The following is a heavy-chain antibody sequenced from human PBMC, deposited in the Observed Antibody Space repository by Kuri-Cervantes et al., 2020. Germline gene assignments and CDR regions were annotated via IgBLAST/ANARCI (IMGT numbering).Heavy chain of an antibody. CDR3: ARGDRGFDSTGYHY. CDR2: INPNSGDT. Sequence: ASVNVSCKASGYTFTGYYMHWVRQAPGQGLEWMGWINPNSGDTNYAQKFQGRVTITRDTSISTAYMELSSLGSEDTAVYYCARGDRGFDSTGYHYWGQGTLVTVSS. CDR1: GYTFTGYY. V-gene: IGHV1-2*02. D-gene: IGHD3-22*01. J-gene: IGHJ4*02.